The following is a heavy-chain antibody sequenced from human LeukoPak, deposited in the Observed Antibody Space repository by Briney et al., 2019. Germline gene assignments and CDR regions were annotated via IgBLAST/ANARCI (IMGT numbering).Heavy chain of an antibody. V-gene: IGHV3-9*01. J-gene: IGHJ4*02. CDR3: AKAELGYCSGGRCSGRAPFDH. CDR1: GFTFDNYA. CDR2: ISWSSGSL. D-gene: IGHD2-15*01. Sequence: PGGSLRLSCEASGFTFDNYAMHWVRQAPGKGLEWVSGISWSSGSLGYADSVKGRFTISRDNAKNSLYLQMNSLRAEDTALYYCAKAELGYCSGGRCSGRAPFDHWGQGTLVTVSS.